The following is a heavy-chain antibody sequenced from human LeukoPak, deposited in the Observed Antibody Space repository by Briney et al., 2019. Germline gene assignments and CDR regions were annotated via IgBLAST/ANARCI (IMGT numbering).Heavy chain of an antibody. J-gene: IGHJ3*02. CDR3: AREGVDAFDI. CDR1: GFSFSGSG. Sequence: GGSLRLSCAASGFSFSGSGMHWVRQAPGKGLEWVAFIRHDNSDKFYADSVKGRFTISSDKSKNTLYLQMNSLRPEDTAVYYCAREGVDAFDIWGQGTMVTVSS. V-gene: IGHV3-30*02. CDR2: IRHDNSDK.